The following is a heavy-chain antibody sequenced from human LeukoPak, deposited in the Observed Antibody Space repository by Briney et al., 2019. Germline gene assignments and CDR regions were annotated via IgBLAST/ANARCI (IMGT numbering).Heavy chain of an antibody. V-gene: IGHV4-34*01. CDR2: INHSGST. Sequence: AGTVSLTCAVYGGSFSGYYWSWIRQPPGKGLEWIGEINHSGSTNYKPSLKSRVIISVDTSKNQFSLKQSSVTAADTAVYYCGRGGRGWLQAALLYYFDYWGQGTLVTVS. D-gene: IGHD5-24*01. CDR3: GRGGRGWLQAALLYYFDY. J-gene: IGHJ4*02. CDR1: GGSFSGYY.